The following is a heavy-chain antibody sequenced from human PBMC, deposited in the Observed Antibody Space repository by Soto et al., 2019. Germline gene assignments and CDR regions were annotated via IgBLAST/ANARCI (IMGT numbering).Heavy chain of an antibody. Sequence: GGSLRLSCAASGFTFSSYAMSWVRQATGKGLEWVSAISGSGGSTYYADSVKGRFTISRDNSKNTLYLQMNSLRAEDTAVYYCAKEVVPSQTTVTVFAYWGQGTLVTVSS. CDR1: GFTFSSYA. V-gene: IGHV3-23*01. J-gene: IGHJ4*02. D-gene: IGHD4-4*01. CDR2: ISGSGGST. CDR3: AKEVVPSQTTVTVFAY.